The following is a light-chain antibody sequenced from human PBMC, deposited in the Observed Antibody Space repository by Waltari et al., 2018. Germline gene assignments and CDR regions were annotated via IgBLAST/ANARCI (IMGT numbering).Light chain of an antibody. CDR2: WAS. J-gene: IGKJ1*01. CDR3: QQYYSTPKT. Sequence: DIVMTQSPDSLAVSLGERAAINCKSSQSVLNTFNNKNRLAWYQQKPGQPPRLLIYWASVRESGVPDRFSGSGSETDFTLTIYSLQAEDVAVYYCQQYYSTPKTFGQGTKVESK. V-gene: IGKV4-1*01. CDR1: QSVLNTFNNKNR.